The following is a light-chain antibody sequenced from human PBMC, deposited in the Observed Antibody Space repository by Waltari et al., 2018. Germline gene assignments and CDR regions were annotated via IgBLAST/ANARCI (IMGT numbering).Light chain of an antibody. J-gene: IGKJ1*01. CDR2: GAS. Sequence: DIQMTQSPSSLSASVGDRVTITCRASQSSGRNLSWYQQKPGKAPNLLIYGASSWQSGGPSRFSASGSGTCFARTISRLQPEDVASYYCQQSYRSPRTCGQGTKEEVK. CDR3: QQSYRSPRT. V-gene: IGKV1-39*01. CDR1: QSSGRN.